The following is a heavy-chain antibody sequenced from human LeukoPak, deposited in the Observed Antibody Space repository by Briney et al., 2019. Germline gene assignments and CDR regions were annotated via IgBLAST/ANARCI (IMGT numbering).Heavy chain of an antibody. J-gene: IGHJ5*02. CDR2: IIPIFGTA. CDR3: ARIPRHYDNSGFYP. Sequence: SVKVSCKASGGTFSSYAISWVRQAPGQGLEWMGGIIPIFGTANYAQKLQGRVTMTADTSTSTAYMELRSLRSDDTAVYFCARIPRHYDNSGFYPWGQGTLVTVSP. CDR1: GGTFSSYA. V-gene: IGHV1-69*06. D-gene: IGHD3-22*01.